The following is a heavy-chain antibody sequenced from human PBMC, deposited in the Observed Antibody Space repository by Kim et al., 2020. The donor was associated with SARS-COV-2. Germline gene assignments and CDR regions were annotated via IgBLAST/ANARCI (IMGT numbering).Heavy chain of an antibody. V-gene: IGHV4-39*01. J-gene: IGHJ5*02. Sequence: SETLSLTCTVSGGSISSSSYYWGWIRQPPGKGLEWIGSIYYSGSTYYNPSLKSRVTISVDTSKNQFSLKLSSVTAADTAVYYCARHLISGGLQLYNWFDPWGQGTLVTVSS. CDR2: IYYSGST. CDR1: GGSISSSSYY. D-gene: IGHD5-12*01. CDR3: ARHLISGGLQLYNWFDP.